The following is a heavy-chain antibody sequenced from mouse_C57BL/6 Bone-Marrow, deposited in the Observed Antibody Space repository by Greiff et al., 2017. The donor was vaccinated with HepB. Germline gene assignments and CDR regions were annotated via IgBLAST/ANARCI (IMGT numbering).Heavy chain of an antibody. CDR1: GFTFSSYA. V-gene: IGHV5-9-1*02. D-gene: IGHD1-1*02. J-gene: IGHJ4*01. CDR2: ISSGGDYI. CDR3: TRDGGSRGYYAMDY. Sequence: EVKVEESGEGLVKPGGSLKLSCAASGFTFSSYAMSWVRQTPEKRLEWVAYISSGGDYIYYADTVKGRFTISRDNARNTLYLQMSSLKSEDTAMYYCTRDGGSRGYYAMDYWGQGTSVTVSS.